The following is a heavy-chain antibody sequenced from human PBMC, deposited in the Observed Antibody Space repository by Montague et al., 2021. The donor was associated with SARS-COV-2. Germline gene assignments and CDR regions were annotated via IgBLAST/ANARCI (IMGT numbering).Heavy chain of an antibody. J-gene: IGHJ5*02. CDR1: GDSVISDKYY. V-gene: IGHV4-61*01. CDR2: IYDSGST. Sequence: SETLSLTCTVTGDSVISDKYYWSWIRQPPGKGLEWVGFIYDSGSTSYKPSLHSRVTITIDTSKNQFSLNLMSVTPADTAVYYCVKGSGYPRGQGTLVTVSS. D-gene: IGHD3-22*01. CDR3: VKGSGYP.